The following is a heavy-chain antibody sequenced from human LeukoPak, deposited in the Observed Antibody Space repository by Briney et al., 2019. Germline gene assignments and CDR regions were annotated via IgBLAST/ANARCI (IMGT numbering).Heavy chain of an antibody. CDR1: GFTFSSYS. V-gene: IGHV3-48*01. J-gene: IGHJ6*03. CDR2: ISSSSSTI. D-gene: IGHD3-3*01. CDR3: ASYNLKWLFWVDYYYYMDV. Sequence: GGSLRLSCAASGFTFSSYSMNWVRQAPGKGLEWVSYISSSSSTIYYADSVKGRFTISRDNAKNSLYLQMNSLRAEDTAVYYCASYNLKWLFWVDYYYYMDVWGKGTTVTVSS.